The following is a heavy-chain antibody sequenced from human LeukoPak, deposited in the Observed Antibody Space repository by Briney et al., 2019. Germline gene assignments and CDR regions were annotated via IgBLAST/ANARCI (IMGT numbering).Heavy chain of an antibody. CDR2: IYTSGST. CDR3: AREGPGAFDI. CDR1: GGSISSGSYY. J-gene: IGHJ3*02. V-gene: IGHV4-61*02. Sequence: SETLSLTCTVSGGSISSGSYYWSWIRQPAGKGLEWIGRIYTSGSTNYNPSLKSRVTISVDTSKNQFSLKLSSVTAADTAVYYCAREGPGAFDIWAKGQWSPSLQ.